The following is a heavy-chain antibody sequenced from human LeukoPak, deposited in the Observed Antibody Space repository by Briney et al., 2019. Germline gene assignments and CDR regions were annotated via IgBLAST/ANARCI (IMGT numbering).Heavy chain of an antibody. CDR2: INHSGST. Sequence: SEALSLTCAVYGGSFSGYYWSWIRQPPGKGLEWIREINHSGSTNYNPSLKSRVTISVDTSKNQFSLKLSSVTAADTAVYYCARLGPYCTNGVCYTYYYYYYMDVWGKGTTVTVSS. CDR1: GGSFSGYY. CDR3: ARLGPYCTNGVCYTYYYYYYMDV. J-gene: IGHJ6*03. D-gene: IGHD2-8*01. V-gene: IGHV4-34*01.